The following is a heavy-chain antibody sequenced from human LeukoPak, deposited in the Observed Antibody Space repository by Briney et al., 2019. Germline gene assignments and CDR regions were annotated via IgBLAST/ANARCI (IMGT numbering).Heavy chain of an antibody. CDR2: INPNSGGT. CDR3: ARGPSLLLWSGEEIYFDY. J-gene: IGHJ4*02. CDR1: GYTFTGYY. V-gene: IGHV1-2*02. D-gene: IGHD3-10*01. Sequence: ASVKVSCKASGYTFTGYYMHWVRQAPGQGLEWMGWINPNSGGTNYAQKFQGRVTMTRDTSISTAYMELSRLRSDDTAVYYCARGPSLLLWSGEEIYFDYWGQGTLVTVSS.